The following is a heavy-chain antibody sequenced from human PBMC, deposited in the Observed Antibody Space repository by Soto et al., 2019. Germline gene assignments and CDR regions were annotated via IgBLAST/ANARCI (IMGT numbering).Heavy chain of an antibody. CDR3: ARDRFRGRYCSGGSCYSSGFDP. J-gene: IGHJ5*02. CDR1: GGSMSSTSYY. D-gene: IGHD2-15*01. CDR2: MYYSGST. V-gene: IGHV4-39*07. Sequence: PSETLSLTCTVSGGSMSSTSYYWGWIRQPPGKGLEWIGSMYYSGSTNYNPSLKGRVTISVDTSKNQFSLKLSSVTAADTAVYYCARDRFRGRYCSGGSCYSSGFDPWGQGTLVTVSS.